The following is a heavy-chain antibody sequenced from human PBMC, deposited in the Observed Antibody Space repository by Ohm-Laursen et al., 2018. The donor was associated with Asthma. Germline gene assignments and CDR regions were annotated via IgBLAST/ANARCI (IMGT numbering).Heavy chain of an antibody. D-gene: IGHD2-15*01. V-gene: IGHV3-23*01. CDR3: ARETATGSQNIHYYDLDV. CDR1: GFTFSSYA. J-gene: IGHJ6*02. Sequence: SLRLSCTAYGFTFSSYAMSWVRQAPGKGLECVSAIIGSGADTYYADSVKGRFTISSDNSKNTLYLQMNTLRAEDTAVYYCARETATGSQNIHYYDLDVWGQGTTVIVSS. CDR2: IIGSGADT.